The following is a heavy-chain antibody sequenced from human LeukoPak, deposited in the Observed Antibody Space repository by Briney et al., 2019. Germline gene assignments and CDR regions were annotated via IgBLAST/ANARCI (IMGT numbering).Heavy chain of an antibody. CDR2: IKQDGSEK. CDR3: ATTPLEQQLVRGIDP. D-gene: IGHD6-13*01. V-gene: IGHV3-7*05. Sequence: GGSLRLSCATSGFTSSNAWMTWVRQAPGKGLEWVANIKQDGSEKYYVDSVKGRFTISRDNAKNSLYLQMNSLRAEDTAVYYCATTPLEQQLVRGIDPWGQGTLVTVSS. CDR1: GFTSSNAW. J-gene: IGHJ5*02.